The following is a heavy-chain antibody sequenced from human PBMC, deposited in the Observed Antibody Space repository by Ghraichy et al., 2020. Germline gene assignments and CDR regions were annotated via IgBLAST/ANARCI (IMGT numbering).Heavy chain of an antibody. D-gene: IGHD5-18*01. CDR3: AKDITLRTDTAMDFDY. CDR1: GFTFSTYA. J-gene: IGHJ4*02. CDR2: ISGSGAST. Sequence: GGSLRLSCVASGFTFSTYAMSWVRQAPGKGLEWVSVISGSGASTYDADSVKGRFTISRDNSKNTLYLQMSSLRAEDTAVYYCAKDITLRTDTAMDFDYWGRGTLVTVSS. V-gene: IGHV3-23*01.